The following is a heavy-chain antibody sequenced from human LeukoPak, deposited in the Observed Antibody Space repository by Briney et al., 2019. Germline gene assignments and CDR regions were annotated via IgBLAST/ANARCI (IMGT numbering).Heavy chain of an antibody. CDR3: ARRAGAYSHPYDY. CDR1: GFTFSSYA. Sequence: GGSLRLSCAASGFTFSSYAMSWVRQAPGRGLEWVSSINVSGGSTYYADSVKGRFTISRDNSKNTLYLQMNSLRAEDTAVYYCARRAGAYSHPYDYWGQGTLVTVSS. V-gene: IGHV3-23*01. D-gene: IGHD4/OR15-4a*01. J-gene: IGHJ4*02. CDR2: INVSGGST.